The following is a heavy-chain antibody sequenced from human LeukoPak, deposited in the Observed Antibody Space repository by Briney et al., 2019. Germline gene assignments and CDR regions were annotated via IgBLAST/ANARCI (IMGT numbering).Heavy chain of an antibody. CDR3: ARSYSSGWGFYFEY. CDR2: IYYSGNT. J-gene: IGHJ4*02. CDR1: GGSIRGGDHY. Sequence: PSQTLSLTYTLPGGSIRGGDHYWRWIRQSQGKGLEWIGYIYYSGNTYYNPSLKSRLTISIDTSRNQFSLKVTSVTAADTAVYYCARSYSSGWGFYFEYWGQGTLVTVSS. D-gene: IGHD6-19*01. V-gene: IGHV4-30-4*08.